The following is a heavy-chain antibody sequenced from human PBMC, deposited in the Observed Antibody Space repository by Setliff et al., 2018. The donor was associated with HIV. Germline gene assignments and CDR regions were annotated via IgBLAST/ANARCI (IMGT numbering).Heavy chain of an antibody. J-gene: IGHJ3*02. CDR3: AREHCSGGSCNGFDI. D-gene: IGHD2-15*01. V-gene: IGHV4-4*09. CDR1: GGSFSDYY. CDR2: IYTSGNT. Sequence: LSLTCTVSGGSFSDYYRSWIRQPPGKGLEWIGYIYTSGNTYYNPSLKSRVTISVDTSRNQFSLKLGSVTAADTAMYYCAREHCSGGSCNGFDIWGQGTMVTVSS.